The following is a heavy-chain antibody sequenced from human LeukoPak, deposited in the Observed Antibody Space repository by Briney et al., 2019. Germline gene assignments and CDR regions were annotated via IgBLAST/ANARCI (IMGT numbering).Heavy chain of an antibody. CDR1: GFTFSSYS. CDR2: LSGGGIST. J-gene: IGHJ3*01. CDR3: VKDRSEVAATSAFDF. D-gene: IGHD2-15*01. V-gene: IGHV3-23*02. Sequence: GGSLCLSCGASGFTFSSYSMSWVRQAAGRGMGWVSALSGGGISTYSGDSVKGRFTISRDNSKNTLCLQMYSLRAEDTAVYYCVKDRSEVAATSAFDFWGEGTMWSVSS.